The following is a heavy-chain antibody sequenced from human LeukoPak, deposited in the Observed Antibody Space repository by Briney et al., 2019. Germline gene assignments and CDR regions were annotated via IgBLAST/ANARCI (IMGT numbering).Heavy chain of an antibody. V-gene: IGHV3-33*01. CDR3: ARAPWYLERRYYYYGMDV. CDR2: IWYDGSNK. Sequence: GRSLRLSCAASGFTFSSYGMHWVRQAPGKGLEWVAVIWYDGSNKYYVDSVKGRFTISRDNSKNTLYLQMNSLRAEDTAVYYCARAPWYLERRYYYYGMDVWGQGTTVTVSS. D-gene: IGHD1-1*01. CDR1: GFTFSSYG. J-gene: IGHJ6*02.